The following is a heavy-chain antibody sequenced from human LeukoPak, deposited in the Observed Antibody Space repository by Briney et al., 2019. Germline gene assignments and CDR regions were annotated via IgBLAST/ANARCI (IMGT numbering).Heavy chain of an antibody. CDR3: SSAYGGLLDH. Sequence: GGSLRLSCAASGFAFSSYEMNWVRQAPGKGLEWVSYISSNADTIYYADSVKGRFTISRDNAKKSLYLQMHSLRVEDTAVYYSSSAYGGLLDHWGQGTLVTVSS. CDR1: GFAFSSYE. J-gene: IGHJ4*02. CDR2: ISSNADTI. D-gene: IGHD3-16*01. V-gene: IGHV3-48*03.